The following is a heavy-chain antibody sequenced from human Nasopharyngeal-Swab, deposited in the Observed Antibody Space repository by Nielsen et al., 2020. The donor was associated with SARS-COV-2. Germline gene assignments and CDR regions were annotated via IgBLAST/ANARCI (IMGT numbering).Heavy chain of an antibody. CDR1: GFTFSSYS. CDR2: ISSSSSYI. D-gene: IGHD7-27*01. V-gene: IGHV3-21*01. Sequence: GESLKISCAASGFTFSSYSMNWVRQAPGKGLEWVSSISSSSSYIYYADSVKGRFTISRDNAKNSLYLQMNSLRAEDTAVYYCARDRGTGDSYYYYGMDAWGQGTTVTVSS. CDR3: ARDRGTGDSYYYYGMDA. J-gene: IGHJ6*02.